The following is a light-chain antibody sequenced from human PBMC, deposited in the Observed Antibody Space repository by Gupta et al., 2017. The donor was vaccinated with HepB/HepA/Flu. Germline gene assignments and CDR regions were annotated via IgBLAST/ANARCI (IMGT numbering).Light chain of an antibody. V-gene: IGKV3-20*01. CDR3: QQYGTSPLT. CDR2: DVS. Sequence: IVLTQSPGTLSLSPGERATLSCSASPNDVSPLLAWYQQKPGQAPRLLIDDVSRRATGVPDRFSGSGSGAEFTLIISRLEPEDCAVYYCQQYGTSPLTFGGGTKVEIK. CDR1: PNDVSPL. J-gene: IGKJ4*01.